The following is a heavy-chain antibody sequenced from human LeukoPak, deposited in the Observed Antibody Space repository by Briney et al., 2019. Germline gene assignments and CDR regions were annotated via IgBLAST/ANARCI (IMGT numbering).Heavy chain of an antibody. CDR1: GGSISSGDYY. CDR3: ARRRLRTDAFDI. CDR2: IYYSGST. J-gene: IGHJ3*02. V-gene: IGHV4-30-4*01. Sequence: PSETLSLTCTVSGGSISSGDYYWGWLRQPPGRGLEGIGYIYYSGSTYYNPSLKSRVTISVDTSKNQFSLKLSSVTAADTAVYYCARRRLRTDAFDIWGQGTMVTVSS.